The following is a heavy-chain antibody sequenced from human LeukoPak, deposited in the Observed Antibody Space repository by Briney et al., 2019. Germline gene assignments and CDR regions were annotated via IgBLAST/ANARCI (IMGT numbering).Heavy chain of an antibody. V-gene: IGHV3-7*01. CDR3: AELGITMIGGV. CDR1: GFTFSYFW. J-gene: IGHJ6*04. CDR2: INPDGSGK. Sequence: PGGSLRLSCAASGFTFSYFWMSWVRQAPGKGLGWVANINPDGSGKNYVDSVKGRFTISRDSAKNSLYLQMDSLRAEDTAIYYCAELGITMIGGVWGKGTTVTISS. D-gene: IGHD3-10*02.